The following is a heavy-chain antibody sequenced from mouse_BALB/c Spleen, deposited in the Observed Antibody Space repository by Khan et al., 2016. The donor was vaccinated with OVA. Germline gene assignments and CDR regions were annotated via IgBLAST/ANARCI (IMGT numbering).Heavy chain of an antibody. J-gene: IGHJ3*01. D-gene: IGHD2-14*01. Sequence: QVQLKESGPGLVQPSQSLSITCTVSGFSLTTYGVHWVRQSPGKGLEWLGLIWGGGNTDYNAAFISRLSISKDNSKSQVFFKMNSLQADDTAIYYCARNSYMYDFTYWGQGTLVTVSA. CDR2: IWGGGNT. CDR1: GFSLTTYG. V-gene: IGHV2-4-1*01. CDR3: ARNSYMYDFTY.